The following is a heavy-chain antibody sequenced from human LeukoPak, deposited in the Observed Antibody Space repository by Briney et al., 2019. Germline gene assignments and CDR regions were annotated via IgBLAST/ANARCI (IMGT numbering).Heavy chain of an antibody. V-gene: IGHV5-10-1*01. J-gene: IGHJ5*02. D-gene: IGHD2-15*01. CDR3: ARQPYCSGGSCYPGWFDP. CDR2: IDPSDSYT. Sequence: GESLKISCKGSGYSFTSYWISWVRQMPGKGLEWMGRIDPSDSYTNYSPSFQGHVTISADKSISTAYLQWSSLKASDTAMYYCARQPYCSGGSCYPGWFDPWGQGTLDTVSS. CDR1: GYSFTSYW.